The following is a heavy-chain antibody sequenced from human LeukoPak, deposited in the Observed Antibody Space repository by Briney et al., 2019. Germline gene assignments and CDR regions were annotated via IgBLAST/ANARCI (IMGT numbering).Heavy chain of an antibody. CDR2: MKDDGNEI. CDR3: ARNRATNDY. V-gene: IGHV3-7*01. Sequence: GGSLRLSCTASGFTFKNYRMTWVRQAPGKGLEWVASMKDDGNEIQYVDSVKGRFTISRDNAKNSLYLQMNNLRAEDTAVYYCARNRATNDYWGQGTLVTVPS. CDR1: GFTFKNYR. D-gene: IGHD1-26*01. J-gene: IGHJ4*02.